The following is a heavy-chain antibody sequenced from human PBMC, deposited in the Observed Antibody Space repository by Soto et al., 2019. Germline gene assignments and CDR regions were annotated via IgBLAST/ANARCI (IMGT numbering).Heavy chain of an antibody. CDR3: ARGVEAAAGTDY. D-gene: IGHD6-13*01. V-gene: IGHV3-33*01. CDR1: GFTFSSYG. J-gene: IGHJ4*02. Sequence: PGGSLRLSCAASGFTFSSYGMHWVRQAPGKGLEWVAVIWYDGSNKYYADSVKGRFTISRDNSKNTLYLQMNSLRAEDTAVYYCARGVEAAAGTDYWGQGXLVTVYS. CDR2: IWYDGSNK.